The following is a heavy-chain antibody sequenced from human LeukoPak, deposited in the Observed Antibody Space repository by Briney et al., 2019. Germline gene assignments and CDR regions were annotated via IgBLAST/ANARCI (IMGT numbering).Heavy chain of an antibody. CDR1: GGSFSGYY. D-gene: IGHD4-17*01. J-gene: IGHJ4*02. V-gene: IGHV4-34*01. CDR3: ARAATTALTYFDY. CDR2: INHSGST. Sequence: PSETLSLTCAVYGGSFSGYYWSWIRQPPGKGLEWIGEINHSGSTNYNPSLKSRVTISVDTSKNQLSLKLSSVTAADTAVYYCARAATTALTYFDYWGQGTLVTVSS.